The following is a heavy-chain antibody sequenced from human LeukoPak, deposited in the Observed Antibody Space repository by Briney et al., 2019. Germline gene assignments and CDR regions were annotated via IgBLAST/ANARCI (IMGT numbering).Heavy chain of an antibody. CDR3: ARVGPDDYYGSGSYVHNYYYYYMDV. J-gene: IGHJ6*03. Sequence: SETLSLTCAVYGGSFSGYYWSWIRQPPGKGLEWIGEINHSGSTNYNPSLKSRVTISVDTSKNQFSLKLSSVTAADTAVYYCARVGPDDYYGSGSYVHNYYYYYMDVWGKGTTVTVPS. V-gene: IGHV4-34*01. CDR2: INHSGST. CDR1: GGSFSGYY. D-gene: IGHD3-10*01.